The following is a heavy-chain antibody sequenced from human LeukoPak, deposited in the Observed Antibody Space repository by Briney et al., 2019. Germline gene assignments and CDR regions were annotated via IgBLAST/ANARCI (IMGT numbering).Heavy chain of an antibody. CDR1: GFTVSSNY. Sequence: GGSLRLSCAASGFTVSSNYMSWVRQAPGKGLEWVSVIYSGGSTYYADSVKGRFTISRDNSKNTLYLQMNSLRAEDTAVYYCARGHPTKLLWFGELLWKGGWFDYWGQGTLVTVSS. V-gene: IGHV3-66*01. CDR3: ARGHPTKLLWFGELLWKGGWFDY. J-gene: IGHJ4*02. CDR2: IYSGGST. D-gene: IGHD3-10*01.